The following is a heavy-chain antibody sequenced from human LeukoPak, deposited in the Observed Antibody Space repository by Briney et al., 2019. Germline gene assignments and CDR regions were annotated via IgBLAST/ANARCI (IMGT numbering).Heavy chain of an antibody. CDR1: GFTFSSYS. D-gene: IGHD6-13*01. V-gene: IGHV3-21*01. CDR3: ARVLAAAGSNWFDP. CDR2: ISSSSSYI. Sequence: PGGSLRLSCAASGFTFSSYSMNWVRQAPGKGLEWVSSISSSSSYIYYADSVKGRFTISRDNAKNSLYLQMNSLRAEDTAVYYCARVLAAAGSNWFDPWGQGTRVTVSS. J-gene: IGHJ5*02.